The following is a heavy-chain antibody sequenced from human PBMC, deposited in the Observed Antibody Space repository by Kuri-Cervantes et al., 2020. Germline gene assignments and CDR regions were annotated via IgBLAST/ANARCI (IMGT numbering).Heavy chain of an antibody. J-gene: IGHJ4*02. Sequence: GGSLRLSCAASGFTFSSYGMHWVRQAPGKGLEWVAVIAYDGSNKYYADSVKGRFTISRDNSKNTLYLQMNSLRAEDTAVYYSAKETTGYSYGNLDYWGQGTLVTVSS. V-gene: IGHV3-30*18. CDR2: IAYDGSNK. CDR1: GFTFSSYG. CDR3: AKETTGYSYGNLDY. D-gene: IGHD5-18*01.